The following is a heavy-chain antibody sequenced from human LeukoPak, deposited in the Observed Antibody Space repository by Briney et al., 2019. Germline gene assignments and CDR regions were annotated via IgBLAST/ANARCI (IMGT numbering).Heavy chain of an antibody. D-gene: IGHD4-23*01. J-gene: IGHJ4*02. CDR3: ARDGRDEGNSSHF. Sequence: GASVKVSCKASGGTFSSYAISWVRQAPGQGLEWMGRIIPIFGIANYAQKFQGRVTITADKSTSTAYMELSSLRSEDTAVYYCARDGRDEGNSSHFGGQGTLVTVSS. CDR2: IIPIFGIA. CDR1: GGTFSSYA. V-gene: IGHV1-69*04.